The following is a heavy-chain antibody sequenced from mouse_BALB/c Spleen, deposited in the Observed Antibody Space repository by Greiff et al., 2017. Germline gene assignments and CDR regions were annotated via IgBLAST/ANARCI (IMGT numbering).Heavy chain of an antibody. D-gene: IGHD2-5*01. J-gene: IGHJ2*01. CDR2: IFPGTGTT. CDR3: SRWSNYGLDD. Sequence: QVQLQQSGAELVQPGASVKLSCKTSGYTFTSYSIPWVNQRPGQGLGWIGEIFPGTGTTYYNEKVKGKATLTTESSSSTAYMQLSSLTSEDSAVYFCSRWSNYGLDDWGQGTTLTVSS. CDR1: GYTFTSYS. V-gene: IGHV1S132*01.